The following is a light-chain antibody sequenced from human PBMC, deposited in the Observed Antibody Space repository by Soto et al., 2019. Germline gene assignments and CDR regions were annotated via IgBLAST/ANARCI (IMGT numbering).Light chain of an antibody. CDR3: GSYAGTYTLFV. Sequence: QSALTQPRSVSVSPGQSVTISCTGTNSDVGAYNYVSWYQHHPGKAPKVIIYDVSKRPSGVPDRFSGSKSGNTASLTISGLQAEDEADYYCGSYAGTYTLFVFGSGTKLTVL. J-gene: IGLJ1*01. V-gene: IGLV2-11*01. CDR1: NSDVGAYNY. CDR2: DVS.